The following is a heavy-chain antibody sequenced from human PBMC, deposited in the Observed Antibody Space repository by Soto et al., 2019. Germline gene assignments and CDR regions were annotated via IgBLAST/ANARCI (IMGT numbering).Heavy chain of an antibody. CDR3: AKSHKGVFGVVMSPALDPFDV. V-gene: IGHV3-30*18. CDR1: GVTFRTYG. D-gene: IGHD3-3*01. CDR2: ISYDRETK. Sequence: QVHLVESGGGVVQPGRSLRLSCVVSGVTFRTYGIHWVRQAPGKGLEWVAVISYDRETKFYADSVKGRFTISKDTSKNTVFLQMNSLATEDTALYFCAKSHKGVFGVVMSPALDPFDVWGQGTLVAVSS. J-gene: IGHJ3*01.